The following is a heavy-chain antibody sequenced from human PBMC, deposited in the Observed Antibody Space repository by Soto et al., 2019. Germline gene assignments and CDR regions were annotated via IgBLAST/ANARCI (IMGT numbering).Heavy chain of an antibody. V-gene: IGHV1-69*06. CDR2: IIPTFGTP. D-gene: IGHD1-26*01. CDR1: GGTFSSHG. Sequence: QVQLVQSGTVVQRRGSSVKVSCQASGGTFSSHGMAWVRQAPGQGLEWMGGIIPTFGTPTYAPKFQGRVTITADKSTNTAYMELSSLRSEDTGVYCCASERSAPDFDFWGQGTLITVSS. CDR3: ASERSAPDFDF. J-gene: IGHJ4*02.